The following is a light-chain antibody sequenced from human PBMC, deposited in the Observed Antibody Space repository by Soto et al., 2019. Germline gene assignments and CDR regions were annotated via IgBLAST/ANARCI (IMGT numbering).Light chain of an antibody. V-gene: IGKV1-17*01. CDR1: QGIRND. CDR3: QQFNTYPSG. J-gene: IGKJ5*01. Sequence: IQMTQSASSLSASVGDRVTITCRASQGIRNDLGWYQQKTGKAPKLLIYAASSLQSGVPSRFSGSGYGTDFNLTINSLQTEDFATYYCQQFNTYPSGFGQGTRLEIK. CDR2: AAS.